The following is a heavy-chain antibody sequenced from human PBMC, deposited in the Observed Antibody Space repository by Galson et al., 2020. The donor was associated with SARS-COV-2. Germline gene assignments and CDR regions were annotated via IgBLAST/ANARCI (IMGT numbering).Heavy chain of an antibody. CDR1: GFTFSSYA. CDR3: AKTGRTDSSGWADY. D-gene: IGHD6-25*01. CDR2: ISGSGGST. J-gene: IGHJ4*02. V-gene: IGHV3-23*01. Sequence: GGSLRLSCAASGFTFSSYAMTWVRQAPGKGLEWVSTISGSGGSTYYADSAKGRFTISRDNSKNTLYLQMNSLRAEDTAVYYCAKTGRTDSSGWADYWGQGTLVTVSS.